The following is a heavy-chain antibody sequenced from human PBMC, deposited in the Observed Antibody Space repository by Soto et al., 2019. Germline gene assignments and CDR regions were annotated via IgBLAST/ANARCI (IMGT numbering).Heavy chain of an antibody. Sequence: GASVKVSCKTSGYTFTSYGISWVRQAPGQGLEWMGWISAYNGNTNYAQKLQGRVTMTTDTSTSTAYMELRSLRSDDTAVYYCARDRGSSWYNWFDPWGQGTLVTVSS. CDR3: ARDRGSSWYNWFDP. CDR2: ISAYNGNT. D-gene: IGHD6-13*01. J-gene: IGHJ5*02. CDR1: GYTFTSYG. V-gene: IGHV1-18*01.